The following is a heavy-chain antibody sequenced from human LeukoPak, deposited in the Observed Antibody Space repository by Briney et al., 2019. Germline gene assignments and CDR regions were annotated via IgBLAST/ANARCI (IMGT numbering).Heavy chain of an antibody. D-gene: IGHD3-3*01. CDR3: ARDRASYYDFWSGYAPYYYYYGMDV. CDR1: GFTFTTYW. CDR2: INSDGSIT. V-gene: IGHV3-74*01. J-gene: IGHJ6*02. Sequence: GGSLRLSCAASGFTFTTYWMHWVRQAPGKGLVWVSHINSDGSITSYADSVKGRFTISRDNAKNTLYLQMNSLRAEDTAVYYCARDRASYYDFWSGYAPYYYYYGMDVWGQGTTVTVSS.